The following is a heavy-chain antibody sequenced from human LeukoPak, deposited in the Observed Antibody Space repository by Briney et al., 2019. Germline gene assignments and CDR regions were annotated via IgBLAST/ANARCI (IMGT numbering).Heavy chain of an antibody. CDR3: ARSGVGATTPLDY. D-gene: IGHD1-26*01. J-gene: IGHJ4*02. CDR1: GGSISSYY. Sequence: SETLSLTCTVSGGSISSYYWSWIRQPPGKGLEWIGYIYYSGSTNYNPSLKSRVTISVDTSKNQFSLKLSSVTAADTAVHYCARSGVGATTPLDYWGQGTLVTVSS. CDR2: IYYSGST. V-gene: IGHV4-59*01.